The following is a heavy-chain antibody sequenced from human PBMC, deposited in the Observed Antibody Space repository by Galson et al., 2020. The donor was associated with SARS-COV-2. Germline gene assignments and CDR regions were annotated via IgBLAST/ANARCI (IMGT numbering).Heavy chain of an antibody. J-gene: IGHJ6*02. Sequence: ETSETLSLTCTVSRASVSSYYCSWIRQPAGKGLEWIGRISSSGSTNYNPSLKSRVTMSVDTSKDQFSLRLTSVTAADTAVYYCARSFLSTATDFRGMDVWGQGTTVTVSS. D-gene: IGHD2-21*02. CDR1: RASVSSYY. CDR2: ISSSGST. CDR3: ARSFLSTATDFRGMDV. V-gene: IGHV4-4*07.